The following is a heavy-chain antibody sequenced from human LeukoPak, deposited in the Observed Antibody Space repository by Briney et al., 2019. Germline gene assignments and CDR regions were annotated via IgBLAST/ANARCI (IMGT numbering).Heavy chain of an antibody. V-gene: IGHV3-33*01. CDR3: ARWGRYSSRGFDP. CDR2: IWYDGSNK. CDR1: GFTFSSYG. Sequence: GGSLRLSCAASGFTFSSYGMHWARQAPGKGLEWVAVIWYDGSNKYFADSVKGRFTISRDNSKNTLYLQMNSLRAEDTAVYYCARWGRYSSRGFDPWGQGTLVTVSS. J-gene: IGHJ5*02. D-gene: IGHD6-13*01.